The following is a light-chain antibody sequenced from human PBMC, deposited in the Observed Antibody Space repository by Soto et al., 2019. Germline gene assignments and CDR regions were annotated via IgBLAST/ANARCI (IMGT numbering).Light chain of an antibody. Sequence: DIQMTQSPSSLSASVGDRVTITCRASQSISSYLNWYQQKPGKAPKLLIYAASSLQSGVPSRFSGSGSGTDFPLTISSLQPEDYETYDVQQSYSTPRTFGQGNKVEIK. CDR2: AAS. CDR3: QQSYSTPRT. J-gene: IGKJ1*01. CDR1: QSISSY. V-gene: IGKV1-39*01.